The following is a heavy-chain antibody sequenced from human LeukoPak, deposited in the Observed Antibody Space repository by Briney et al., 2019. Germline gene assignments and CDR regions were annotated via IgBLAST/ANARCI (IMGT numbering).Heavy chain of an antibody. Sequence: GASVKVSCKASGYTFTSYYMHWVRQAPGQGLEWMGIINPSGGSTSYAQKFQGRVTMTRDTSTSTVYTELSSLRSEDTAVYYCAREPSIVVVPAAKNAFDIRGQGTMVTVSS. CDR1: GYTFTSYY. V-gene: IGHV1-46*01. CDR3: AREPSIVVVPAAKNAFDI. CDR2: INPSGGST. J-gene: IGHJ3*02. D-gene: IGHD2-2*01.